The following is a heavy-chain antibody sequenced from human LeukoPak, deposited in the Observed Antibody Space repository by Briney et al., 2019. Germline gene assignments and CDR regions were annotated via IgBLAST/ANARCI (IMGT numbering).Heavy chain of an antibody. D-gene: IGHD3-10*01. CDR3: ARGAYYGSGSYYNPHFDY. J-gene: IGHJ4*02. CDR2: IIPIFGTA. CDR1: GYTLTELS. Sequence: ASVKVSCKVSGYTLTELSMHWVRQAPGQGLEWMGGIIPIFGTANYAQKFQGRVTITADESTSTAYMELSSLRSEDTAVYYCARGAYYGSGSYYNPHFDYWGQGTLVTVSS. V-gene: IGHV1-69*13.